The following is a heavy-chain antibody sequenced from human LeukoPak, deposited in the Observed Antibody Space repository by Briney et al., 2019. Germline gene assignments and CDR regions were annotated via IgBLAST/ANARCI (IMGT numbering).Heavy chain of an antibody. D-gene: IGHD2-15*01. CDR1: GFTFSTYS. CDR3: AREQGDSPFDY. Sequence: GGSLRLSCAASGFTFSTYSMNWVRQAPGKGLEWVSSISSSRTYIYYADSVKGRFTISRDNAKNSLYLQMNSLRVEDTAVYYCAREQGDSPFDYWGQGTLVTVSS. J-gene: IGHJ4*02. V-gene: IGHV3-21*01. CDR2: ISSSRTYI.